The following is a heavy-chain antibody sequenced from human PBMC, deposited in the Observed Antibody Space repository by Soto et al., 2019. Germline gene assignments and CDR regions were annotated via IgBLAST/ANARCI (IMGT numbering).Heavy chain of an antibody. CDR1: GYTFTSYA. CDR3: AHMVRGRTSSFDP. CDR2: INAGNGNT. V-gene: IGHV1-3*01. D-gene: IGHD3-10*01. J-gene: IGHJ5*02. Sequence: GASVKVSCKASGYTFTSYAMHWVRQAPGQRLEWMGWINAGNGNTKYSQKFQGRVTITRDTSASTAYMELSSLRSEDTAVYYCAHMVRGRTSSFDPWGQGTLVTVSS.